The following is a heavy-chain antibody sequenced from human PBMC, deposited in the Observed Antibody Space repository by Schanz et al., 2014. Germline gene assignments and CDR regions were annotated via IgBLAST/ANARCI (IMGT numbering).Heavy chain of an antibody. V-gene: IGHV3-72*01. D-gene: IGHD3-9*01. CDR2: VRKKEFSDDTE. J-gene: IGHJ4*02. CDR1: GFTFSDHA. CDR3: VREGSTTPVAGLRSFDWLGRFDY. Sequence: EVQLVESGGGLVQPGGSLRLSCTASGFTFSDHAMDWVRQAAGMGLEWVGRVRKKEFSDDTEEYAASVRGRFTISRDDSKNVVNLQMNGLKTKDTAMYYCVREGSTTPVAGLRSFDWLGRFDYWGQGALVTVSS.